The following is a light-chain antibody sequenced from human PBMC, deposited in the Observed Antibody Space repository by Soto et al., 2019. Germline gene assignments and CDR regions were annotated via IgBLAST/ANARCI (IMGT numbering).Light chain of an antibody. J-gene: IGLJ1*01. CDR2: EGS. CDR3: SSYAGSSTLLYV. V-gene: IGLV2-23*01. CDR1: GSDVGSYNL. Sequence: QSVLTQPASVSGSPGQSITISCTGTGSDVGSYNLVSWYQQHPGKAPKLMIYEGSKRPSGVSNRFSGSKSGNTASLTISGLQAEDEADYHCSSYAGSSTLLYVFGTGTKVTVL.